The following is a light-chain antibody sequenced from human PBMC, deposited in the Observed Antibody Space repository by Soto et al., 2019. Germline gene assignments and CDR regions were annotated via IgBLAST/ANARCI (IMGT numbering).Light chain of an antibody. CDR1: QSVSSN. CDR2: GAS. Sequence: EIVMTQSPATLSVSPGERATLSCRASQSVSSNLAWYQQKPGQAPRLLIYGASTRATGIPARFSGSGSGTEFTLTLSSLQSEDFAVYYCQQYNNWPRTFGQGNKVDXK. V-gene: IGKV3-15*01. CDR3: QQYNNWPRT. J-gene: IGKJ1*01.